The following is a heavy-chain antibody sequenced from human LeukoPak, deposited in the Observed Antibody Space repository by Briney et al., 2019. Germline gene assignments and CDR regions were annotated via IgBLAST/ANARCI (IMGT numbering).Heavy chain of an antibody. CDR2: IIPIFGTA. V-gene: IGHV1-69*13. J-gene: IGHJ4*02. D-gene: IGHD6-13*01. Sequence: SVKVSCKASGYTFTSYYMHWVRQAPGQGLEWMGGIIPIFGTANYAQKFQGRVTITADESTSTAYMELSSLRSEDTAVYYCAGIAAAAPYWGQGTLVTVSS. CDR3: AGIAAAAPY. CDR1: GYTFTSYY.